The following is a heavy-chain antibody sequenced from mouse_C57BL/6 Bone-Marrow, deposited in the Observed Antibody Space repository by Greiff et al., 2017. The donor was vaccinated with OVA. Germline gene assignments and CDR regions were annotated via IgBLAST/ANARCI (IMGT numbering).Heavy chain of an antibody. CDR1: GYTFTDYE. J-gene: IGHJ2*01. V-gene: IGHV1-15*01. D-gene: IGHD2-5*01. CDR2: IDPETGGT. Sequence: QVQLKQSGAELVRPGASVTLSCKASGYTFTDYEMHWVKQTPVHGLEWIGAIDPETGGTDYDQKFKGQAILTADKSSSTAYMELPSLTSEESAVDYGTRSYSNYGVLDYWGQGTTRTVSS. CDR3: TRSYSNYGVLDY.